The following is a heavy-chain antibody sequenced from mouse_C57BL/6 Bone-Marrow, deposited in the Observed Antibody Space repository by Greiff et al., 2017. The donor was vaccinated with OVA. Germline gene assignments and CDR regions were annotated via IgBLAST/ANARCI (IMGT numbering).Heavy chain of an antibody. V-gene: IGHV2-5*01. CDR1: GFSLTSYG. D-gene: IGHD2-3*01. CDR2: IWRGGST. Sequence: QVQLKESGPGLVQPSQSLSITCTVSGFSLTSYGVHWVRQSPGKGLEWLGVIWRGGSTDYNAAFMSRLSSTKDNSKSQVFFKMNRLQADDTAICYCAKNDGYFSFAYWGQGTLVTVSA. J-gene: IGHJ3*01. CDR3: AKNDGYFSFAY.